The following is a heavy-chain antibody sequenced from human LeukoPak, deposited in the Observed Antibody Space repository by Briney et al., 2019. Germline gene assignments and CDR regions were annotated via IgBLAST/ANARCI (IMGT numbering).Heavy chain of an antibody. CDR2: ISGNGYNT. J-gene: IGHJ4*02. CDR3: AKGVRLWFAFYFDY. Sequence: GGSLRLSCAASGFTLGNYAMSWVRQAPGKGLEWVSAISGNGYNTYYADSVKGRFTISSESSRNTLYLQMHSLRAEDTAVYYCAKGVRLWFAFYFDYWGQGTLVTVSS. CDR1: GFTLGNYA. D-gene: IGHD3-10*01. V-gene: IGHV3-23*01.